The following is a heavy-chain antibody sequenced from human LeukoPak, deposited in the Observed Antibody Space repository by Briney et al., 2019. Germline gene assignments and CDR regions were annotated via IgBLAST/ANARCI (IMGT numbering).Heavy chain of an antibody. CDR3: ASLEWLYTPFDY. CDR2: IYYSGSN. D-gene: IGHD3-3*01. J-gene: IGHJ4*02. CDR1: GGSISSNSYY. V-gene: IGHV4-39*01. Sequence: PSETLSLTCTVSGGSISSNSYYWGWIRHPPGNGLEWMRSIYYSGSNYYNPSLKSRVPISVDTSKNPFSLKLSSVTAADTAVYYCASLEWLYTPFDYWGQGTLVTVSS.